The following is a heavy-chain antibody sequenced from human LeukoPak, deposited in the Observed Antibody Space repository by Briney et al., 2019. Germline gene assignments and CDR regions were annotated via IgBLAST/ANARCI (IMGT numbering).Heavy chain of an antibody. CDR2: INWNGGST. V-gene: IGHV3-20*04. D-gene: IGHD6-6*01. J-gene: IGHJ5*02. Sequence: GGSLRLSCAASGFTFDDYGMSWVRQAPGKGLEWVSGINWNGGSTGYADSVKGRFTISRDNAKNSLYLQMNSLRAEDTALYYCARDQSIAARGKWFDPWGQGTLVTVSS. CDR3: ARDQSIAARGKWFDP. CDR1: GFTFDDYG.